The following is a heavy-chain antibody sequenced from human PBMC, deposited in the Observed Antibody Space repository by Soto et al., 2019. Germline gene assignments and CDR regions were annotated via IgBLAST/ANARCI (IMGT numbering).Heavy chain of an antibody. Sequence: QVQLVQSGAEVKKPGASVKVSCKASGYTFTSYDINWVRQATGQGREWMGWMNPNSGNTGYAQKLQGRVTMTRNTSTRTADMELRSLSSEDPAVYSSARDRSGAWFAPWGQGTLVTVSS. J-gene: IGHJ5*02. CDR2: MNPNSGNT. CDR3: ARDRSGAWFAP. D-gene: IGHD1-26*01. CDR1: GYTFTSYD. V-gene: IGHV1-8*01.